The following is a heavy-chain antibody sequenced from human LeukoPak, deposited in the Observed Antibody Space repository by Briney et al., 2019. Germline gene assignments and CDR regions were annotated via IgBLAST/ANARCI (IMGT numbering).Heavy chain of an antibody. Sequence: TSETLSLTGAVYGGSFSGYYWSWIRQPPGKGLEWIGYIYYSGSTNYNPSLKSRVTISVDTSKNQFSLKLSSVTAADTAVYYCAREKGIVAGLYYYYGMDVWGQGTTVTVSS. V-gene: IGHV4-59*01. CDR2: IYYSGST. CDR1: GGSFSGYY. CDR3: AREKGIVAGLYYYYGMDV. J-gene: IGHJ6*02. D-gene: IGHD6-19*01.